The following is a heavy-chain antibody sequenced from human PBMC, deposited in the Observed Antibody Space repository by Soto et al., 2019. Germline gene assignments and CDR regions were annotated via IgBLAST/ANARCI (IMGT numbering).Heavy chain of an antibody. J-gene: IGHJ3*02. CDR1: GYTFITSYY. CDR3: AREVAGGTTPRPTDAFDI. CDR2: INPTGTMT. Sequence: GASVKVSCKASGYTFITSYYTHWVRQAPGQGLEWMGIINPTGTMTKYSERFQGRVTMTRDTSTSTVYMELSSLRSEDTAVYYCAREVAGGTTPRPTDAFDIWGQGTMVTVSS. V-gene: IGHV1-46*01. D-gene: IGHD1-1*01.